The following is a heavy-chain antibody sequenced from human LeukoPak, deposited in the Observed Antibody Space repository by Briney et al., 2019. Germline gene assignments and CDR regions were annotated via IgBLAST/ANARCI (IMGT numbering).Heavy chain of an antibody. CDR3: AKEVPTHTIFGVLKTQD. CDR2: ISADGTRK. Sequence: QPGGSLLLSCAASGFTFSESAMHWARHAPGKGLEWVSLISADGTRKYYGDSVKGRFTISRDNSRNSLSLQMKSLRTDDTAIYYCAKEVPTHTIFGVLKTQDWGQGTLVTVSS. J-gene: IGHJ4*02. CDR1: GFTFSESA. V-gene: IGHV3-43*02. D-gene: IGHD3-3*01.